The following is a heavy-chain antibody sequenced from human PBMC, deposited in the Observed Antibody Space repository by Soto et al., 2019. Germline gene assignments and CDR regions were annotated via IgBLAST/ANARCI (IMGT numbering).Heavy chain of an antibody. Sequence: ASVKVSCKSSGFTFTSYAIHWLRQAAGQRPQWMGWINGGSGNTKYSQDFQGRVTFTRGTFATTAYLELSSLRSEDTAVYYCARVPPWGKSAGDYYIQHYESLGQGTPVIVS. D-gene: IGHD3-10*01. V-gene: IGHV1-3*01. CDR2: INGGSGNT. CDR3: ARVPPWGKSAGDYYIQHYES. J-gene: IGHJ4*02. CDR1: GFTFTSYA.